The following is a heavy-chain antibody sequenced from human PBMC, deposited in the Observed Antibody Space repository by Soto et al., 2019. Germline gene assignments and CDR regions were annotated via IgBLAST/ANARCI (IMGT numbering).Heavy chain of an antibody. CDR2: ISGSGDST. D-gene: IGHD6-13*01. J-gene: IGHJ4*02. Sequence: EVQLLESGGGLVQPGGSLRLSCAASGVTFSSYAMSWVRQAPGKGLEWVSVISGSGDSTYYADSVKGRFTISRDNSKNTLYLQMNSLRAEDTAVYYCARRRPGTYFDYWGQGTLVTVSS. CDR1: GVTFSSYA. V-gene: IGHV3-23*01. CDR3: ARRRPGTYFDY.